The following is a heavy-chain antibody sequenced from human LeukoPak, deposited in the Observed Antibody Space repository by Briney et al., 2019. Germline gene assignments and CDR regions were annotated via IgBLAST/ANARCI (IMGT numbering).Heavy chain of an antibody. J-gene: IGHJ4*02. CDR2: ISVASTT. D-gene: IGHD3-3*01. Sequence: GGSLRLSCAASGLAFSSYAMSWVRQAPGKGLEWVSTISVASTTFYADSVKGRFTISRDNSRNTVYLQMTSLRADDTAVYYCADYGVSGVRNNFYWGQGTLVTVSS. V-gene: IGHV3-23*01. CDR3: ADYGVSGVRNNFY. CDR1: GLAFSSYA.